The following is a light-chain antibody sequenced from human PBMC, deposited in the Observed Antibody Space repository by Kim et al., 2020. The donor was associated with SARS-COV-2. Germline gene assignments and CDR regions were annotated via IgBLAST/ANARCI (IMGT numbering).Light chain of an antibody. J-gene: IGLJ3*02. V-gene: IGLV3-1*01. CDR3: QAWDSSTGV. CDR2: QDN. CDR1: KLGEKF. Sequence: SVSPGQTASITCSGDKLGEKFACWYQQKPGRSPVLIIFQDNERPSGIPERFSGSNSGNTATLTISGTQAMDEADYYCQAWDSSTGVFGGGTQLTVL.